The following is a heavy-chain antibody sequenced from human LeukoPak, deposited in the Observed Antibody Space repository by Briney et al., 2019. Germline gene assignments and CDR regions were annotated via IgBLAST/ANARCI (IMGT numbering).Heavy chain of an antibody. V-gene: IGHV4-4*07. CDR2: LYSSGST. D-gene: IGHD3-3*01. CDR1: GGSINNYY. J-gene: IGHJ3*02. Sequence: SETLSLTCTVSGGSINNYYWNWIRQPAGKGLEWIGRLYSSGSTDYNPSLKSRVTISVDTSKNQFSLKLSSVTAADTAVYYCARIRFLETNDAFDIWGQGTMVTVSS. CDR3: ARIRFLETNDAFDI.